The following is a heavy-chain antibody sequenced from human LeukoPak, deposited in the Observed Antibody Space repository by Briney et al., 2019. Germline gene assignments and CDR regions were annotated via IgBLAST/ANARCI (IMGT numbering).Heavy chain of an antibody. CDR2: IGYDGTNE. Sequence: TLSLTCGVSGGSISNTNWWTWVRQPPGKGLEWVALIGYDGTNEYYADSVKGRFTISRDNSKNTLYLQMKSLRAEDTAVYYCARDFYCSRTSCYAPSFDYWGQGTLVTVSS. D-gene: IGHD2-2*01. J-gene: IGHJ4*02. CDR3: ARDFYCSRTSCYAPSFDY. V-gene: IGHV3-33*08. CDR1: GGSISNTN.